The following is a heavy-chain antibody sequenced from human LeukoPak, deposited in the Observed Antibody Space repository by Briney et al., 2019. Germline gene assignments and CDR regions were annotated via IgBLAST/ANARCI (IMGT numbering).Heavy chain of an antibody. Sequence: SETLSLTCIVSGGSISTSAYYWGWIRQPPGEGLQWIGSIYYSGSTYYNPSLKSRVTISVDTSKNQFSLKLSSVTAADTAVYYCAIQVLDYYDSSGRSDYWGQGTLVTVSS. CDR2: IYYSGST. V-gene: IGHV4-39*01. CDR3: AIQVLDYYDSSGRSDY. D-gene: IGHD3-22*01. CDR1: GGSISTSAYY. J-gene: IGHJ4*02.